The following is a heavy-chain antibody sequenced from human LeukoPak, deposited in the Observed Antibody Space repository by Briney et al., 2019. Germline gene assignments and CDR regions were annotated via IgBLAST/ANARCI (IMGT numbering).Heavy chain of an antibody. V-gene: IGHV1-2*02. CDR2: ISGNNGDT. Sequence: ASVKVSCKGSGYTFTDYYYHWVRQAPGQRLEWLGWISGNNGDTDFAQEFQGRVTLTGDTSVSTVYMELSRLTSDDTAVYYCARDPPTAVDIDYWGQGTLLTVSS. J-gene: IGHJ4*02. CDR3: ARDPPTAVDIDY. D-gene: IGHD2-2*01. CDR1: GYTFTDYY.